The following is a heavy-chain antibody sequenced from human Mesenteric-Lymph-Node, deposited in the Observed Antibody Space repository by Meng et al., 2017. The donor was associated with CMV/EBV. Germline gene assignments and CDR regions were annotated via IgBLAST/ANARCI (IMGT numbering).Heavy chain of an antibody. CDR2: ISYDGSNK. J-gene: IGHJ4*02. CDR3: ASYEFWSGYYPPADI. Sequence: GESLKISCAASGFTFSSYAMHWVRQAPGKGLEWVAVISYDGSNKYYADSVKGRFTISRDNSKNTLYLHMNSLKTEDTAVYFCASYEFWSGYYPPADIWGRGTLVTVSS. V-gene: IGHV3-30-3*01. CDR1: GFTFSSYA. D-gene: IGHD3-3*01.